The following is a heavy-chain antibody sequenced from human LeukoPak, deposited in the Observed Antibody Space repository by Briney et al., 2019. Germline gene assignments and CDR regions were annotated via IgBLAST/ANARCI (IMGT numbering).Heavy chain of an antibody. V-gene: IGHV1-46*01. J-gene: IGHJ4*02. Sequence: ASVTVSCKASGYTFTSYYLHWVRQAPGQGLEWMGIINPSAGSTSYAQKFQGRVTTTRDTSTSTVYMELSSLRSEDTAVYYCARKGDIAVAGLVLDHWGQGTLVTVSS. CDR2: INPSAGST. D-gene: IGHD6-19*01. CDR1: GYTFTSYY. CDR3: ARKGDIAVAGLVLDH.